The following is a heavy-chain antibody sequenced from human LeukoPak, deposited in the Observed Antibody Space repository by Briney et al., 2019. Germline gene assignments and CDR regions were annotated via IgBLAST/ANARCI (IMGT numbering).Heavy chain of an antibody. CDR2: IYTSGST. CDR1: GGSINGYY. J-gene: IGHJ3*02. Sequence: SETLSLTCTVSGGSINGYYWSWIRQPAGKGLEWIGRIYTSGSTNYNPSLKSRVTISVDTSKNQFSLKLSSVTAADTAVYYCARDAMIVVVDAFDIWGQGTMVTVSS. D-gene: IGHD3-22*01. CDR3: ARDAMIVVVDAFDI. V-gene: IGHV4-4*07.